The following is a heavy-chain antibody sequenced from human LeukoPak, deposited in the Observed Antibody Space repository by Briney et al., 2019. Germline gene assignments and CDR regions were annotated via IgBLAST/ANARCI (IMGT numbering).Heavy chain of an antibody. CDR1: GFTFRGYS. V-gene: IGHV3-21*01. Sequence: GGSLRLSCAASGFTFRGYSMNWVRQAPGKGLEWVSSISSSSSYIYYADSVKGRVTIFSDNTKDSMYLHMNSMRAEETAVYYCARNPMMTFGGVIVPIDYWGQGTLVTVSS. CDR3: ARNPMMTFGGVIVPIDY. J-gene: IGHJ4*02. CDR2: ISSSSSYI. D-gene: IGHD3-16*02.